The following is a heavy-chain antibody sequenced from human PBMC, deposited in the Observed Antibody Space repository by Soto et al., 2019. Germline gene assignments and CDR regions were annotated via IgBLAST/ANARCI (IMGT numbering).Heavy chain of an antibody. V-gene: IGHV4-31*03. CDR2: IYYSGST. Sequence: PSETLSLTCTFSGGSIRSDGYYWSLSRQHPGKGLEWIGYIYYSGSTYYNPSLKSRVTISVDTSKNQFSLKLSSVTAADTAVYYCARFDYGYYFSGMDVWGQGTTVTVSS. J-gene: IGHJ6*02. CDR1: GGSIRSDGYY. CDR3: ARFDYGYYFSGMDV. D-gene: IGHD4-17*01.